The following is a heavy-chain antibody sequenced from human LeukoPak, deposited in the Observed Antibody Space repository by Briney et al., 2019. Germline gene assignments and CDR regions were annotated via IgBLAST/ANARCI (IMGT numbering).Heavy chain of an antibody. J-gene: IGHJ3*02. CDR3: TRPHGGYPGASDI. CDR2: IRSKANSYAT. Sequence: PGGSLRLSCAASGFTFSGSAMHWVRQASGKGLEWVGRIRSKANSYATAYAASVKGRFTISRDDSKNTAYLQMNSLKTEDTAVYYCTRPHGGYPGASDIWGQGTMVTVSS. V-gene: IGHV3-73*01. D-gene: IGHD5-12*01. CDR1: GFTFSGSA.